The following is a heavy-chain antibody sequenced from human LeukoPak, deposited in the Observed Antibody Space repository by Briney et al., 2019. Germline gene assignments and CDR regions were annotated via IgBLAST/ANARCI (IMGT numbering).Heavy chain of an antibody. CDR3: ATAYLRPSNSFDY. V-gene: IGHV1-24*01. Sequence: ASVKVSCKVSGYTFTELSMHWVRQAPGKGLEWMGGFDPEDGETIYAQKFQGRVTMTEDTSTDTAYMELSSLRSEDTAVYYCATAYLRPSNSFDYWGQGTLVTVSS. D-gene: IGHD4-17*01. J-gene: IGHJ4*02. CDR1: GYTFTELS. CDR2: FDPEDGET.